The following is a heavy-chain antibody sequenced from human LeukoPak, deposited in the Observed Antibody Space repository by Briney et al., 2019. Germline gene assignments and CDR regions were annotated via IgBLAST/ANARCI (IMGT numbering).Heavy chain of an antibody. CDR2: IIPIFGTA. CDR3: ATATYYYGSGSYENYYYMDV. Sequence: SVKVSCKASGGTFSSYAISWVRQAPGQGLEWMGGIIPIFGTANYAQKFQGRVTITADKSTSTAYMELRSLRSDDTAVYYCATATYYYGSGSYENYYYMDVWGKGTTATVSS. D-gene: IGHD3-10*01. CDR1: GGTFSSYA. V-gene: IGHV1-69*06. J-gene: IGHJ6*03.